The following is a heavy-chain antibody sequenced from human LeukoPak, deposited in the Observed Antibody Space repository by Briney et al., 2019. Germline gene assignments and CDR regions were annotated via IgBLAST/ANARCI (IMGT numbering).Heavy chain of an antibody. V-gene: IGHV3-72*01. CDR2: TGNKANSYTT. CDR3: ARAFTTGDAFDI. Sequence: GGSLRLSCAASGFTFSDHYMDWVRQAPGKGLEWVGRTGNKANSYTTEYAASVKGRFTISRDDSKNSLYLQMNSLKTEDTAVYYCARAFTTGDAFDIWGQGTMVTVSS. CDR1: GFTFSDHY. D-gene: IGHD1-1*01. J-gene: IGHJ3*02.